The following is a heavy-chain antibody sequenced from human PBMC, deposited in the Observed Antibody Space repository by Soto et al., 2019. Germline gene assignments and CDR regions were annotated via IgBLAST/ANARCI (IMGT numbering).Heavy chain of an antibody. CDR2: IYYSGST. V-gene: IGHV4-59*01. J-gene: IGHJ4*02. CDR1: GGSISSYY. CDR3: ARGLIVGGTNSAYFDY. Sequence: NPSETLSLTCTVSGGSISSYYWSWIRQAPGKGLECIGFIYYSGSTNYNPSLKSRVTISVDTSKNQFSLKLSSVTAADTAVYYCARGLIVGGTNSAYFDYWGQGTLVTVSS. D-gene: IGHD1-26*01.